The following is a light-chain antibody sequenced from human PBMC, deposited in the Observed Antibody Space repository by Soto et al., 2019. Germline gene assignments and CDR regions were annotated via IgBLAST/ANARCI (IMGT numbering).Light chain of an antibody. V-gene: IGLV2-11*01. CDR2: DVS. CDR3: CSYAGNYTHV. CDR1: SSDVGGYNY. J-gene: IGLJ1*01. Sequence: QSVLTQPRSVSGSPGQSVTISCTGTSSDVGGYNYVSWYQQHPGKAPKLMIYDVSKRPSGVPDRFSGSKSGITASLTISGLLAEDEADYYCCSYAGNYTHVFGTGTKLTVL.